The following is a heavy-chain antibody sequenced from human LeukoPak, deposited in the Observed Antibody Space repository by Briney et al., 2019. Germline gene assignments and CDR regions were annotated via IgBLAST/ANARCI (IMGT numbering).Heavy chain of an antibody. CDR1: GFTFSSYS. CDR3: ARDTMVRGVIKNYYYGMDV. D-gene: IGHD3-10*01. V-gene: IGHV3-21*01. J-gene: IGHJ6*02. CDR2: ISSSSSYI. Sequence: GGSLRLSCAASGFTFSSYSMNWVRQAPGKGLEWVSSISSSSSYIYYADSVKGRFTISRDNAKNSLYLQMNSLRAEDTAVYYCARDTMVRGVIKNYYYGMDVWGQGTTVTVSS.